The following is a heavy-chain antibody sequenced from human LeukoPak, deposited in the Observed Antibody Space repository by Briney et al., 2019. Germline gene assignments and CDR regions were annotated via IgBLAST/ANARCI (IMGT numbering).Heavy chain of an antibody. D-gene: IGHD3-3*01. J-gene: IGHJ6*02. V-gene: IGHV1-2*02. CDR2: INPNSGGT. Sequence: ASVKVSCKASGYTFTSYGISWVRQAPGQGLEWMGWINPNSGGTNYAQKFQGRVTMTRDTSISTAYMELRSLGSDDTAVYYCAREGHYDFWSGYTGYYYYGMDVWGQGTTVTVSS. CDR1: GYTFTSYG. CDR3: AREGHYDFWSGYTGYYYYGMDV.